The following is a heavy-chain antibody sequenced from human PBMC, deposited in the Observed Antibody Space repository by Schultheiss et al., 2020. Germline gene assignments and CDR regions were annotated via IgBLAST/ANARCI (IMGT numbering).Heavy chain of an antibody. CDR3: ARVPEHYYYYYMDV. Sequence: ASVKVSCKASGYTFTSYAMHWVRQAPGQRLEWMGWINAGNGNTKYSQKFQGRVTITRDMSTSTAYMELSSLRSEDTAVYYCARVPEHYYYYYMDVWGKGTTVTVSS. J-gene: IGHJ6*03. V-gene: IGHV1-3*01. D-gene: IGHD1-14*01. CDR2: INAGNGNT. CDR1: GYTFTSYA.